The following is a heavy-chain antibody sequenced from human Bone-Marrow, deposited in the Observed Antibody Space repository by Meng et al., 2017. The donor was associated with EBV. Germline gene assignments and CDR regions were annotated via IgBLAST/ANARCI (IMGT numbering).Heavy chain of an antibody. J-gene: IGHJ5*02. Sequence: QGQLVQSGAGGNGPGASVKVSCKPSGYPFTRYDINWGRQATGQGLEWMGWMDPNSGNTGFAQKFQGRVTMTRNTSISTAYMELSALTSEDTAVYYCARDVYASGTYRADPWGQGTLVTVSS. D-gene: IGHD3-10*01. CDR2: MDPNSGNT. CDR1: GYPFTRYD. CDR3: ARDVYASGTYRADP. V-gene: IGHV1-8*01.